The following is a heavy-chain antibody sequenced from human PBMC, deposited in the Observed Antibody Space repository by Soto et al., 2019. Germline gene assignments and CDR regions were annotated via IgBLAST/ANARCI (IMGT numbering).Heavy chain of an antibody. V-gene: IGHV3-30-3*01. CDR1: GFTFSSYA. CDR3: ARGIQLERRYNWFDP. D-gene: IGHD1-1*01. CDR2: ISYDGSNK. Sequence: PGGSLRLSCAASGFTFSSYAMHWVRQAPGKGLEWVAVISYDGSNKYYADSVKGRFTTSRDNSKNTLYLQMNSLRAEDTAVYYCARGIQLERRYNWFDPWGQGTLVTVSS. J-gene: IGHJ5*02.